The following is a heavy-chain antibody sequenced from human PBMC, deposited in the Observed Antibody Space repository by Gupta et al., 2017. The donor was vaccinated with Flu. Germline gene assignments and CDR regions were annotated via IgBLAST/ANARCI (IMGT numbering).Heavy chain of an antibody. CDR3: AKDWRGNNNNYGMNV. CDR2: ISYDGSNY. CDR1: YG. Sequence: YGMHWVRQAPGKGLEWVAVISYDGSNYYHTDSGKGRFTISRDNSKNTLYRQMSSLRTEDTAVYYCAKDWRGNNNNYGMNVWGKGTTVTVSS. J-gene: IGHJ6*04. V-gene: IGHV3-30*18. D-gene: IGHD3-16*01.